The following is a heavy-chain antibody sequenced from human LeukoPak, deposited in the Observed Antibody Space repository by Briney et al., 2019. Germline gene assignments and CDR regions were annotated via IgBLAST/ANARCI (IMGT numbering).Heavy chain of an antibody. CDR3: ARELSGDYGNWFDP. V-gene: IGHV4-30-2*01. J-gene: IGHJ5*02. D-gene: IGHD2-21*02. CDR2: IYHSGST. Sequence: SETLSLTCAVSGGSISSGGYSWSWIRQPPGKGLEWIGYIYHSGSTYYNPSLKSRVTISVDTSKNQFSLKLSSVTAADTAVYYCARELSGDYGNWFDPWGQGTLVTVSS. CDR1: GGSISSGGYS.